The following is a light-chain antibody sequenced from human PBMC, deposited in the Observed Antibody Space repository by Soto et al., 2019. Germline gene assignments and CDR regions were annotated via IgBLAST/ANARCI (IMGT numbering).Light chain of an antibody. CDR1: QSVSNY. Sequence: EIGMTQSPATLSLSPGEAATLSCRASQSVSNYLAWYQQKPGQAPRLLIYDASNRATGIPARFSGSGFGTDFTLTISSLEPEDFALYYCQHRTNWPPTFGQGTRLEIK. V-gene: IGKV3-11*01. J-gene: IGKJ5*01. CDR2: DAS. CDR3: QHRTNWPPT.